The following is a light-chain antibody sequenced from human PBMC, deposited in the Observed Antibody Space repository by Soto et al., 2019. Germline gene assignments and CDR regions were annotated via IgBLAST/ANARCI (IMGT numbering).Light chain of an antibody. CDR2: GAS. CDR3: QQYNNWPGT. Sequence: VLTQSPVTRSGSPGERVTLSCRASQSVRSNLAWYQHKPGQAPRLLISGASTRATGIPARFSASESGTEFTLTISSLQSADIAVYYCQQYNNWPGTCGQGTKGDIK. J-gene: IGKJ1*01. CDR1: QSVRSN. V-gene: IGKV3-15*01.